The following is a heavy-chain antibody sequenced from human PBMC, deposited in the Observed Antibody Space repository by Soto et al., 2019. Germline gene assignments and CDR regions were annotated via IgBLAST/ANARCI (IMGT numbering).Heavy chain of an antibody. D-gene: IGHD3-3*01. J-gene: IGHJ6*03. CDR2: ISYDGSNK. Sequence: QVQLVESGGGVVQPGKSLRRSCAASGFTFSTHGMHWVRQAPGKGLEWVAVISYDGSNKYYADSVKGRFTISRDNSKDTLYLQMNSLRAEDTAVYYCAKCGFVVVNNYMDVWGKGTTVTVSS. CDR1: GFTFSTHG. V-gene: IGHV3-30*18. CDR3: AKCGFVVVNNYMDV.